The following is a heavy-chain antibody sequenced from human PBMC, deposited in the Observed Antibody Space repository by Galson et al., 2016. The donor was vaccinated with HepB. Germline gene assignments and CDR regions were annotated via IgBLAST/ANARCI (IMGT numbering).Heavy chain of an antibody. CDR1: DFTFEIYW. CDR2: MAGDGSFK. J-gene: IGHJ4*02. V-gene: IGHV3-7*03. Sequence: SLRLSCAVSDFTFEIYWMSWVRQAPGKGLEWVANMAGDGSFKDYVDSVRGRFTISRDNSRNFLYLQMNSLRVEDTAVYYCVRDDWGPGDFWGQGTLVTVSS. CDR3: VRDDWGPGDF. D-gene: IGHD7-27*01.